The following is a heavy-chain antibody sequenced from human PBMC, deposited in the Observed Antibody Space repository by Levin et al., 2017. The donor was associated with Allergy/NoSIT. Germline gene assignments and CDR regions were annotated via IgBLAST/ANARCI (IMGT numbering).Heavy chain of an antibody. J-gene: IGHJ6*03. V-gene: IGHV3-33*01. CDR3: ARVEESYSSSGSDDYYMDV. Sequence: GGSLRLSCAASGFTFSSYGMHWVRQAPGKGLEWVAVIWYAGSNKYYADSVQGRFTISRDNSKNTLYLQMNSLRAEDTAVYYCARVEESYSSSGSDDYYMDVWGKGTTVTVSS. CDR2: IWYAGSNK. D-gene: IGHD6-6*01. CDR1: GFTFSSYG.